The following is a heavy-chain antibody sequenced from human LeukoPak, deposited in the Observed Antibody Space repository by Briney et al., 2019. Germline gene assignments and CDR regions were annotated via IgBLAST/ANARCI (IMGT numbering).Heavy chain of an antibody. V-gene: IGHV3-7*01. D-gene: IGHD5-18*01. CDR3: ARDRGWIQHHI. CDR2: IKGDGSAK. J-gene: IGHJ3*02. Sequence: GGSLRLSCAASGFAFSDSWMTWIRQAPGKGLEWVAFIKGDGSAKKYVDSVKGRFTISRDNAKNSLFLQMNSLRAEDTAVYYCARDRGWIQHHIWGQGTMVTVSS. CDR1: GFAFSDSW.